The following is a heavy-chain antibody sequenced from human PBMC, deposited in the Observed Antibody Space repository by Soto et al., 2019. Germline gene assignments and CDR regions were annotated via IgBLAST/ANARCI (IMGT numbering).Heavy chain of an antibody. J-gene: IGHJ4*02. V-gene: IGHV4-59*01. D-gene: IGHD3-10*01. CDR1: GGSISGYF. CDR2: MSYTGNT. CDR3: ARADTTIVPLAQ. Sequence: SETLSLTCTVSGGSISGYFWNWIRQPPGKGLEWIGYMSYTGNTNYNPSLTSRDSISVDTSKNQFSLNHNSVTAADTAVYYCARADTTIVPLAQWGQGTLVTVSS.